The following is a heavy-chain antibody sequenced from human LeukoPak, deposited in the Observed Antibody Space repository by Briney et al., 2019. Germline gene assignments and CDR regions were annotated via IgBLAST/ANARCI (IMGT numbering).Heavy chain of an antibody. CDR2: TDSISSSSNT. Sequence: GGSLRLSCAASGFSFSNYPMMWLRQAPGKGLEWVSVTDSISSSSNTHYADSVKGRFTISRDNAENSLYLQMSSLRGEDTAVYFCATYDQRICRFGVCNEFWGRGTLVTVSS. J-gene: IGHJ4*02. CDR1: GFSFSNYP. CDR3: ATYDQRICRFGVCNEF. V-gene: IGHV3-21*06. D-gene: IGHD2-8*01.